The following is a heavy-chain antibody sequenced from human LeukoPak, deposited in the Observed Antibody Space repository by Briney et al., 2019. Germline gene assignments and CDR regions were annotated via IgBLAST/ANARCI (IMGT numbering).Heavy chain of an antibody. D-gene: IGHD6-19*01. Sequence: SGTLSLTCSVSGGSLSTYYWTWTRQPPGKGLEWIGFIHQGGSTEYNPSLKSRVTMSLDTSRNQFSLKMSTVTAADTAVYYCSREQYTSGGGGWFGMDVWGQGTTVTVSS. V-gene: IGHV4-59*12. CDR2: IHQGGST. CDR3: SREQYTSGGGGWFGMDV. J-gene: IGHJ6*02. CDR1: GGSLSTYY.